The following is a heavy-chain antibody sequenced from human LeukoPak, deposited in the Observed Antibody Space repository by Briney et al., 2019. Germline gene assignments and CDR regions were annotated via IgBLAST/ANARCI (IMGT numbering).Heavy chain of an antibody. J-gene: IGHJ4*02. V-gene: IGHV1-69*01. Sequence: GASVKVSCKASGGTLSGYAINWVRQAPGQGLEWMGGIIPIFGTANYAQKFQDRVTITADESTSTAYMELSSLRSEDTAIYYCASRLYCSNTRCRNFPFAYWGQGTLVTVSS. CDR2: IIPIFGTA. D-gene: IGHD2-2*01. CDR1: GGTLSGYA. CDR3: ASRLYCSNTRCRNFPFAY.